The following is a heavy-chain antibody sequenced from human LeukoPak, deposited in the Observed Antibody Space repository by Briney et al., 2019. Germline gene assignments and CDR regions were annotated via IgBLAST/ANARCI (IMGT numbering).Heavy chain of an antibody. D-gene: IGHD6-19*01. CDR3: ARVASIAVAGAGY. CDR1: GYTFTGYY. CDR2: INPNSGGT. V-gene: IGHV1-2*02. Sequence: GASVKVSCKASGYTFTGYYMHWVRQAPGQGLEWMGWINPNSGGTNYAQKFQGRATMTRDTSISTAYMELSRLRSDDTAVYYCARVASIAVAGAGYWGQGTLVTVSS. J-gene: IGHJ4*02.